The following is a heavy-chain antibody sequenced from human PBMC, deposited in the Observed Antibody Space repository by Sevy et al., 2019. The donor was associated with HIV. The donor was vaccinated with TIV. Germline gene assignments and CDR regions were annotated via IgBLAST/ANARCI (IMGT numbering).Heavy chain of an antibody. Sequence: GESLKISCKGSGYDFSTSWIAWVRQMPGKGLELMGIIFPGDSDTRYSPSFQGQVTISADKSIRTSYLQWRSLKASDTAIYYCARRGILLRGGDYFYYGLDVWGLGTTVTVSS. CDR3: ARRGILLRGGDYFYYGLDV. V-gene: IGHV5-51*01. CDR1: GYDFSTSW. J-gene: IGHJ6*02. CDR2: IFPGDSDT. D-gene: IGHD1-26*01.